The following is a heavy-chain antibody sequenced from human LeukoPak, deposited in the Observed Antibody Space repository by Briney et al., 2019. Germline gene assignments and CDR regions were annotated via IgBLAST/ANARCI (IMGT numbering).Heavy chain of an antibody. J-gene: IGHJ4*02. D-gene: IGHD3-16*01. CDR1: GGSISSGGYS. CDR3: ARVFGLRVGQYYFDY. V-gene: IGHV4-30-2*01. Sequence: SETLSLTCAVSGGSISSGGYSWSWIRQPPGKGLEWIGYIYHSGSTYYNPSLKRRVAISVDRSKNQFSLKLSSVTAADTAVYYCARVFGLRVGQYYFDYWGQGTLVTVSS. CDR2: IYHSGST.